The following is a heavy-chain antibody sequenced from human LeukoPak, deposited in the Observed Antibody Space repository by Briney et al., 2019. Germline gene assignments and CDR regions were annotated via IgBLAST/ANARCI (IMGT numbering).Heavy chain of an antibody. CDR1: GGTFSSYA. Sequence: SVKVSCKASGGTFSSYAISWVRQAPGQGLEWMGRIIPILGIANYAQKFQGRVTTTADKSTSTAYMELSSLRSEDTAVYYCARGRSWFGDDAFDIWGQGTMVTVSS. CDR2: IIPILGIA. CDR3: ARGRSWFGDDAFDI. D-gene: IGHD3-10*01. V-gene: IGHV1-69*04. J-gene: IGHJ3*02.